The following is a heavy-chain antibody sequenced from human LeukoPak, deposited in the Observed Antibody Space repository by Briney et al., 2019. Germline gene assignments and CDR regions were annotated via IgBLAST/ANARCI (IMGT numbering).Heavy chain of an antibody. Sequence: GGSLRLSCAASGFTFSSYGMHWVRQAPGKGLEWVAVVSFDGNNKYYADSVKGRFTISRDNSMNTLYLQMNSLRAEDTAVYYCARDGILTTNDYWGQGTLVTVSS. CDR1: GFTFSSYG. V-gene: IGHV3-30*03. J-gene: IGHJ4*02. D-gene: IGHD3-9*01. CDR3: ARDGILTTNDY. CDR2: VSFDGNNK.